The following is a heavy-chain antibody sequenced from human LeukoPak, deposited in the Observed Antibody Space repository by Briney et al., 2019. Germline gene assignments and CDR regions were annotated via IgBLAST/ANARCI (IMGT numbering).Heavy chain of an antibody. Sequence: GGSLRLSCAASGFTFSRDWMNWVRLAPGKGLEWVANINQGGSTKYYVDSVKGRFTISRDNAKNSLYLQMSGLRAEDTAVYYCARGATDTTRWFDPWGQGTLVTVSS. J-gene: IGHJ5*02. CDR2: INQGGSTK. D-gene: IGHD1-7*01. CDR1: GFTFSRDW. CDR3: ARGATDTTRWFDP. V-gene: IGHV3-7*01.